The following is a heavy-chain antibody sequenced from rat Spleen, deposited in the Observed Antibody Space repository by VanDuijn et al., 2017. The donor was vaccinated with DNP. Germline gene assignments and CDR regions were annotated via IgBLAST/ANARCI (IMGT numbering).Heavy chain of an antibody. CDR3: ARDRRGYFDY. J-gene: IGHJ2*01. CDR1: GFSLNSYG. Sequence: QVQMKETGPGLVQTTQTLSVTCTVSGFSLNSYGIHWVRQAPGKGLEWMGVIWNTGATQFNSALKSRLSISKDTSKSQVFLKMNSLQTEDTATYYCARDRRGYFDYWGQGAMVTVSS. V-gene: IGHV2-77*01. D-gene: IGHD1-11*01. CDR2: IWNTGAT.